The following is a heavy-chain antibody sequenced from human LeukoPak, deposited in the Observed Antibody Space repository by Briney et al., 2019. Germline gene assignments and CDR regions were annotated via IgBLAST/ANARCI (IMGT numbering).Heavy chain of an antibody. D-gene: IGHD4-23*01. J-gene: IGHJ6*02. CDR3: AKVGNSYYYYGMDV. Sequence: GGSLRLSCAASGFTFSSYAMSWVRQAPGKGLEWVSAISGSGGSTHYADSVKGRFTISRDNSKNTLYLQMNSLRAEDTAAYYCAKVGNSYYYYGMDVWGQGTTVTVSS. CDR2: ISGSGGST. V-gene: IGHV3-23*01. CDR1: GFTFSSYA.